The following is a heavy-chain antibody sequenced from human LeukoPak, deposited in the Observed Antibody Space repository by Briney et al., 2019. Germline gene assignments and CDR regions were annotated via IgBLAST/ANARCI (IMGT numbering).Heavy chain of an antibody. D-gene: IGHD6-13*01. CDR1: GGSFSGYY. J-gene: IGHJ3*02. CDR3: AQGAAAGTFDAFDI. V-gene: IGHV4-34*01. Sequence: PSETLSLTCAVYGGSFSGYYWSWIRQPPGKGLEWIGEINHSGSTNYNPSLKSRVTISVDTSKNQFSLKLSSVTAADTAVYYCAQGAAAGTFDAFDIWGQGTMVTVSS. CDR2: INHSGST.